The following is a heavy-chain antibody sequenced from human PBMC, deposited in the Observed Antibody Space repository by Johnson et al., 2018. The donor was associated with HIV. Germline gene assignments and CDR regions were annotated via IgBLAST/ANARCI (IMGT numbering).Heavy chain of an antibody. CDR2: INWNGGST. Sequence: VQLVESGGGLIQPGGSLRLSCAASGFTFDDHDMSWVRQAPGKGLEWLSGINWNGGSTGYADSVKGRFTISRDNAKNSLYLQMNSLRAEDTALYYCTRDWGEDGYTWGLGFDIWGPGTVVTVSS. V-gene: IGHV3-20*04. CDR1: GFTFDDHD. D-gene: IGHD5-24*01. J-gene: IGHJ3*02. CDR3: TRDWGEDGYTWGLGFDI.